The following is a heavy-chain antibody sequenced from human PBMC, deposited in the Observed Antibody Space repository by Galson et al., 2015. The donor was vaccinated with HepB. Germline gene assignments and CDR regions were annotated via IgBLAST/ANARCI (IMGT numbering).Heavy chain of an antibody. CDR1: GGTIGSDGYY. J-gene: IGHJ4*02. CDR3: ARGHCSSTSCPFGY. V-gene: IGHV4-31*03. CDR2: IYYSGTT. D-gene: IGHD2-2*01. Sequence: LSLTCSVSGGTIGSDGYYWSWIRQHPGKGLEWIGYIYYSGTTYYNPSLKSRVTISVDTSKNQFSLKLSSVTAADTAVYYCARGHCSSTSCPFGYWGQGTLVTVSS.